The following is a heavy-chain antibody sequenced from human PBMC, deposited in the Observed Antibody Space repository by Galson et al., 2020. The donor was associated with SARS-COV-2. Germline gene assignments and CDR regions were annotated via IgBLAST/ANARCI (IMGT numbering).Heavy chain of an antibody. D-gene: IGHD6-19*01. CDR3: AKGQWLVPMGV. Sequence: GESLKISCAASGINFSNSAMHWVRQAPGKGLEWVAVIWYDGSRQYYADSVKGRFIISRDNSKKTVYLQMNSLRAEDTALYYCAKGQWLVPMGVWGQGTTVTVSS. CDR1: GINFSNSA. J-gene: IGHJ6*02. CDR2: IWYDGSRQ. V-gene: IGHV3-33*06.